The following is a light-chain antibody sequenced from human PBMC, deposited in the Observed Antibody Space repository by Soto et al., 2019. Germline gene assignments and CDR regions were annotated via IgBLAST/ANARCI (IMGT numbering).Light chain of an antibody. V-gene: IGKV1-17*01. CDR3: LRHNDYPIT. CDR1: QGIGNG. Sequence: DIQMTQSPSSLAASVGDRVTITCRASQGIGNGLSWFQQKPGKAPKRLIYAASTLESGVPSRFSGSGSGTEFTLTISSLQAEDFGTYYCLRHNDYPITFGQGTRLEIK. J-gene: IGKJ5*01. CDR2: AAS.